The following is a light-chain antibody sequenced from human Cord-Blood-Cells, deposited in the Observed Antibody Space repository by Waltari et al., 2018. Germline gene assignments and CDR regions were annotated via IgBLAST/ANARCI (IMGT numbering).Light chain of an antibody. CDR2: DVS. V-gene: IGLV2-11*01. J-gene: IGLJ3*02. CDR3: CSYAGSYTLV. CDR1: SRDVGGYNY. Sequence: QSALTQPRSVSGSPGQSVTISCTGTSRDVGGYNYVSGYQQHPGKAPKLMIYDVSKRPSGVPDRFSGSKSGNTASLTISGLQAEDEADYYCCSYAGSYTLVFGGGTKLTVL.